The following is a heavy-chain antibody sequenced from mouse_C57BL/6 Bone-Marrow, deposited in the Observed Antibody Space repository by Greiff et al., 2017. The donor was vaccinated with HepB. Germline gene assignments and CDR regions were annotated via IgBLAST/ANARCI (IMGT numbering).Heavy chain of an antibody. CDR3: ARLGGLRRRRADY. CDR2: IDPSDSYT. J-gene: IGHJ2*01. V-gene: IGHV1-69*01. CDR1: GYTFTSSW. Sequence: QVQLQQPGAELVMPGASVKLSCKASGYTFTSSWMHWVKQRPGQGLEWIGEIDPSDSYTNYNQKFKGKSTLTVDKSSSTAYMQLSSLTSEDSAVYYCARLGGLRRRRADYWGQGTTLTVSS. D-gene: IGHD2-4*01.